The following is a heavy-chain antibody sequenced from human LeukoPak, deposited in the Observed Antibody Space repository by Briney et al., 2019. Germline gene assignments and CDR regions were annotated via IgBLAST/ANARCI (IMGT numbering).Heavy chain of an antibody. D-gene: IGHD6-13*01. CDR3: ARRTPWYYFDY. V-gene: IGHV4-34*01. CDR1: GGSFSGYY. CDR2: IYYRGST. J-gene: IGHJ4*02. Sequence: SETLSLTCAVYGGSFSGYYWSWIRQPPGKGLEWVGSIYYRGSTDYNPSLRSRVTISVDTSKNQSSLKLKYVTAADTAVYYCARRTPWYYFDYWGQGTLVTVSS.